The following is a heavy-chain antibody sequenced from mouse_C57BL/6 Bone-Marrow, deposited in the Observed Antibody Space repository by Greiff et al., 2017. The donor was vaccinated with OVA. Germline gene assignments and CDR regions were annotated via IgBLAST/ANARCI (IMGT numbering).Heavy chain of an antibody. CDR3: TTLYGRDWFAY. D-gene: IGHD1-1*01. Sequence: VHVKQSGAELVRPGASVKLSCTASGFNLKDDYMHWVKQRPEQGLEWIGWIDPENGDTEYASKFQGKATITADTSSNTAYLQLSSLTSEDTAVYYCTTLYGRDWFAYWGQGTLVTVSA. V-gene: IGHV14-4*01. CDR2: IDPENGDT. CDR1: GFNLKDDY. J-gene: IGHJ3*01.